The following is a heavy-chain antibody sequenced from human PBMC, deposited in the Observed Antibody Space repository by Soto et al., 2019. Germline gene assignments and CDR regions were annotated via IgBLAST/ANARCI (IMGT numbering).Heavy chain of an antibody. J-gene: IGHJ4*02. CDR2: IYHTGSA. D-gene: IGHD4-17*01. CDR3: ARVPSDYGEFDY. CDR1: GDSISSGDRY. Sequence: SETLSLTCTVSGDSISSGDRYWSWIRQPPGKGLEWIGNIYHTGSANYNSSLKSRLTISVATSKNQFSLKLSFVPAADPAVYYWARVPSDYGEFDYGGQGPL. V-gene: IGHV4-30-4*02.